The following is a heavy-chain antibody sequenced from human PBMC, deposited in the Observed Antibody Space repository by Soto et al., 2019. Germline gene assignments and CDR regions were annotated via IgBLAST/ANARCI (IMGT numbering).Heavy chain of an antibody. Sequence: QLQESGPGLVKPSETLSLTCAVSGGSISSSSYYWDWIRQPPGKGLEWIGTIYYTGTSNYNPSLKSRVTISVDTSKNQFSLNLSPVTATDTAVYYCTRHAIGVVVPAAIRNWGQGSLVTVSS. D-gene: IGHD2-15*01. CDR1: GGSISSSSYY. V-gene: IGHV4-39*01. J-gene: IGHJ4*02. CDR3: TRHAIGVVVPAAIRN. CDR2: IYYTGTS.